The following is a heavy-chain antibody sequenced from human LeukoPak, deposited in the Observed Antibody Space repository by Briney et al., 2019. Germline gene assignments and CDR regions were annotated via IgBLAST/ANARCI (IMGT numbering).Heavy chain of an antibody. V-gene: IGHV4-38-2*02. Sequence: ASETLSLTCTVSGYSISSGYYWGWIRRPPGKGLEWIGSIYHSGSTYYNPSLKSRVTISVDTSKNQFSLKLRSVTAADTAVYYCARGKSRGSHIDYWGQGTLVTVSS. CDR2: IYHSGST. J-gene: IGHJ4*02. CDR1: GYSISSGYY. D-gene: IGHD1-26*01. CDR3: ARGKSRGSHIDY.